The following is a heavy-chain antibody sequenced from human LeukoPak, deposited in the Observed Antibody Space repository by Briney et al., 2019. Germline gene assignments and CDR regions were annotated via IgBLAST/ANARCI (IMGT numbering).Heavy chain of an antibody. V-gene: IGHV4-39*07. CDR3: ARARGNWFDP. D-gene: IGHD3-10*01. J-gene: IGHJ5*02. Sequence: KPSETLSLTCTVSGDPISNYFWSWLRQPPGKGLEWIGSIYYSGSTYYNPSLTSRVTISEDTSKNQFSLKVSAVTAADTAVYYCARARGNWFDPWGQGTLVTVSS. CDR2: IYYSGST. CDR1: GDPISNYF.